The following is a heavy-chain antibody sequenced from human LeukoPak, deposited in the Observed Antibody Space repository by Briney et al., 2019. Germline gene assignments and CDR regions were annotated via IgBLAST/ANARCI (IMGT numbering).Heavy chain of an antibody. Sequence: PGGTLRLSCAASGFTFSSYGMSWVRQAPGKGLEWVSSISSSSSYIYYADSVKGRFTISRDNAKNSLYLQMNSLRAEDTAVYYCARVRAVASSWFDPWGQGTLVTVSS. CDR1: GFTFSSYG. CDR3: ARVRAVASSWFDP. CDR2: ISSSSSYI. D-gene: IGHD6-19*01. J-gene: IGHJ5*02. V-gene: IGHV3-21*01.